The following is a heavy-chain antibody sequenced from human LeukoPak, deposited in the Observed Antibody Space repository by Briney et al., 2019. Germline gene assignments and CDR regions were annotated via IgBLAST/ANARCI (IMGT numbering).Heavy chain of an antibody. V-gene: IGHV4-59*08. Sequence: PSETLSLTCTVSGGSISSYYWSWIRQPPGKGLEWLGYIYYSGSTNYNPSLKSRVTISVDTSKNQFSLKLNSVTAADTAVYYCAIWRDRGWFDPWGQGTLVTVSS. D-gene: IGHD3-16*01. CDR1: GGSISSYY. CDR3: AIWRDRGWFDP. J-gene: IGHJ5*02. CDR2: IYYSGST.